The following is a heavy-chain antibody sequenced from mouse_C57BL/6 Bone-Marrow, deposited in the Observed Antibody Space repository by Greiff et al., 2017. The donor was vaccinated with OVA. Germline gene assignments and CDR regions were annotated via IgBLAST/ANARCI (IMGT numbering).Heavy chain of an antibody. CDR1: GFTFSNYW. J-gene: IGHJ4*01. CDR3: TAYYYAMDY. Sequence: EVKVEESGGGLVQPGGSMKLSCVASGFTFSNYWMNWVRQSPEKGLEWVAQIRLKSDNYATHYAESVKGRFTISRDDSKNSVYLQMNNLRAEDTGIYYCTAYYYAMDYWGQGTSVTVSS. V-gene: IGHV6-3*01. CDR2: IRLKSDNYAT.